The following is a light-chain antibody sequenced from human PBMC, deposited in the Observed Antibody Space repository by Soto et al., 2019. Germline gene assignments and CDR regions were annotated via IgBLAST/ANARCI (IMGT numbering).Light chain of an antibody. Sequence: EIVLTQSPATLSLSPGERVTLSCRASQSISSHLAWYQHKAGQAPRLLVYDASNRATGVPSRFTGSGSGTDFSLTISSLEPEDFAVYYCQQCSNWPPEYTFGQGTKLEI. V-gene: IGKV3-11*01. CDR1: QSISSH. CDR3: QQCSNWPPEYT. CDR2: DAS. J-gene: IGKJ2*01.